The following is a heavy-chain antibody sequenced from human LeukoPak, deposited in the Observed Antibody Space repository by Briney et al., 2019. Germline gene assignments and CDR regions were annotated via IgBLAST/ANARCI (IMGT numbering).Heavy chain of an antibody. CDR2: IIHIFGIE. CDR1: GGTFSSYA. Sequence: ASVTVSCKASGGTFSSYAISWVRQAPGQGLEWMGRIIHIFGIENYAQKFQGRVTITAGKSTSTAYMELSSLRSEDTSVYYCARVTTTVAGPGWYFDYWGQGTLVTVSS. J-gene: IGHJ4*02. D-gene: IGHD6-19*01. CDR3: ARVTTTVAGPGWYFDY. V-gene: IGHV1-69*17.